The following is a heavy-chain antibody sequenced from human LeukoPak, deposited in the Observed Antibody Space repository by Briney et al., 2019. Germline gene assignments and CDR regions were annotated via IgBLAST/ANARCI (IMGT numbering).Heavy chain of an antibody. D-gene: IGHD2-2*01. Sequence: GGSLRLSCAASGFTVSSNYMSWVRQAPGKGLEWVSVIYSGGGTYYADSVKGRFTISRDNSKNTLYLQMNSLRAEDTAVYYCARGSSTHGEYYFDYWGQGTLVTVSS. J-gene: IGHJ4*02. V-gene: IGHV3-53*01. CDR2: IYSGGGT. CDR1: GFTVSSNY. CDR3: ARGSSTHGEYYFDY.